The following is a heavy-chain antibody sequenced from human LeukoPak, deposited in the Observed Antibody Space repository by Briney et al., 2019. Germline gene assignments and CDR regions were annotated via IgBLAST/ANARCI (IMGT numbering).Heavy chain of an antibody. J-gene: IGHJ5*02. CDR1: GCSISSGGHS. Sequence: SQTLSLTCAVSGCSISSGGHSWSWIRQPPGKGLEWIGYIYHSGSTYYNPSLKRLVTMSINTSKNQFSLKLRSVTAADTAVYYCARAGQDIVVVPDAMSWFDPWGQGTQVTVSS. D-gene: IGHD2-2*01. CDR3: ARAGQDIVVVPDAMSWFDP. V-gene: IGHV4-30-2*01. CDR2: IYHSGST.